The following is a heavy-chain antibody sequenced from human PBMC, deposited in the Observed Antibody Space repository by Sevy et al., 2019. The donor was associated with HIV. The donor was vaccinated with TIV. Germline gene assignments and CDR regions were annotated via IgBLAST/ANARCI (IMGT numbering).Heavy chain of an antibody. CDR3: AREGCTKPHDY. D-gene: IGHD2-8*01. CDR1: GFTFSKYS. V-gene: IGHV3-23*01. CDR2: LFFGCGEI. Sequence: GGSLRLSCAASGFTFSKYSMSWVRQPPGKGLEWVSTLFFGCGEINYADSVKGRFTISRDNSKSSVYLQMNNLRPEDTAVHYCAREGCTKPHDYWGQGTLVTVSS. J-gene: IGHJ4*02.